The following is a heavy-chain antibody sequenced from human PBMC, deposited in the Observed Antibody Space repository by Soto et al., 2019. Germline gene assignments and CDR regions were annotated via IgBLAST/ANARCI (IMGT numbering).Heavy chain of an antibody. Sequence: GESLKISCKGSGYSFTSYWIGWVRQMPGKGLEWMGIIYPGDSDTRYSPSFQGQVTISADKSISTAYLQWSSLKASDTAMYYCARPVMHERYCSGGSCHRDAFDIWGQGTMVTVSS. CDR1: GYSFTSYW. CDR3: ARPVMHERYCSGGSCHRDAFDI. J-gene: IGHJ3*02. V-gene: IGHV5-51*01. D-gene: IGHD2-15*01. CDR2: IYPGDSDT.